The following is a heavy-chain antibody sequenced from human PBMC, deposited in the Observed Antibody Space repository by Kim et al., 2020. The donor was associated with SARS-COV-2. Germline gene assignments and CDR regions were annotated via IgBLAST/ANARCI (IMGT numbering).Heavy chain of an antibody. Sequence: SLKGRVTISVDTSKNQFSLKRSSVTAADTAVYYCARGGGIYSGYDPYFDYWGQGTLVTVSS. J-gene: IGHJ4*02. V-gene: IGHV4-59*09. D-gene: IGHD5-12*01. CDR3: ARGGGIYSGYDPYFDY.